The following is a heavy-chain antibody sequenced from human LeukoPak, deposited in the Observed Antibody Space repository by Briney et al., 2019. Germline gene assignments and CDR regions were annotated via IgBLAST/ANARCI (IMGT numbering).Heavy chain of an antibody. V-gene: IGHV4-34*01. Sequence: SETLSLTCAVYGGSFSGYYWSWIRQPPGKGLEWIGEINHSGSTNYNPSLKSRVTISVDTSKNQFSLKLSSVTAADTAVYYCARNRQYYDFWSGYYTSGAFDYWGQGTLVTVSS. J-gene: IGHJ4*02. CDR2: INHSGST. CDR1: GGSFSGYY. CDR3: ARNRQYYDFWSGYYTSGAFDY. D-gene: IGHD3-3*01.